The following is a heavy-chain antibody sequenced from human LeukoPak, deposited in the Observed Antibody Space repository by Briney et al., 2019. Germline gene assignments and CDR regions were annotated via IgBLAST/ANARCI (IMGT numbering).Heavy chain of an antibody. Sequence: GRSLRLSCAASGFTFSSYAMHWVRQAPGKGLEWVVVISYDGSNKYYADSVKGRFTISRDNSKNTLYLQMNSLRAEDTAVYYCARDPSPEVVVISWFDPWGQGTLVTVSS. CDR1: GFTFSSYA. CDR3: ARDPSPEVVVISWFDP. J-gene: IGHJ5*02. V-gene: IGHV3-30-3*01. CDR2: ISYDGSNK. D-gene: IGHD3-22*01.